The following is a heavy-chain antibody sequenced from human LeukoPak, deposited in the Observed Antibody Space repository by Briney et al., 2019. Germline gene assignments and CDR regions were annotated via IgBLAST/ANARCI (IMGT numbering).Heavy chain of an antibody. CDR3: ASSARSGYYYEGY. Sequence: GGSLRLSCTASGFTFSSYWMHWVRQAPGKGLVWVSRINSDGSSTSYADSVKGRFTISRDDAKNTLYLQMNSLRAEDTAVYYCASSARSGYYYEGYWGQGTLVTVSS. CDR2: INSDGSST. CDR1: GFTFSSYW. V-gene: IGHV3-74*01. J-gene: IGHJ4*02. D-gene: IGHD3-22*01.